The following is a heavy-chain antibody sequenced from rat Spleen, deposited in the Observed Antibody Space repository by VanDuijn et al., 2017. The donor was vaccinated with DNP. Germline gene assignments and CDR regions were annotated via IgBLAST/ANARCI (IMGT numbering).Heavy chain of an antibody. CDR2: ISYDGSST. Sequence: EVQLVESGGGLVQPGRSLKLSCAASGFTFSDYYMAWVRQPPTKGLEWVATISYDGSSTYYRDSVKGRFTISRDNAKSTLYLQRDSLRSEDTATYYCARLPGYYYAMDAWGQGTSVTVSS. V-gene: IGHV5-7*01. D-gene: IGHD1-4*01. CDR1: GFTFSDYY. CDR3: ARLPGYYYAMDA. J-gene: IGHJ4*01.